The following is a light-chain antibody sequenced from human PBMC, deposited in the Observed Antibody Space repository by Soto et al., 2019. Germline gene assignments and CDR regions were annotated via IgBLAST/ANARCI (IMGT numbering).Light chain of an antibody. Sequence: QSALTQPASVSGSPGQSIAISCTGTRSDVGAYNYVSWYQQHPGKAPKLMISEVTNRPSGVSDRFSGSKSGNTASLTISGLQAEDEADYYCSSYTSTNTVVFGGGTKLTVL. CDR1: RSDVGAYNY. V-gene: IGLV2-14*01. CDR2: EVT. CDR3: SSYTSTNTVV. J-gene: IGLJ3*02.